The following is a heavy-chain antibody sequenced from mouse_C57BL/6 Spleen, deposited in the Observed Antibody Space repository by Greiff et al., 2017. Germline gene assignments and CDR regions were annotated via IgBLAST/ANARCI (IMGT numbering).Heavy chain of an antibody. D-gene: IGHD3-2*02. J-gene: IGHJ4*01. V-gene: IGHV1-50*01. CDR1: GYTFTSYW. CDR3: ARGQLRLRDYAMDY. CDR2: IDPSDSYI. Sequence: QVQLQQPGAELVKPGASVKLSCKASGYTFTSYWMQWVKQRPGQGLEWIGEIDPSDSYINYNQKFKGKATLTVDTSSSTAYMQLSSLTSEDSAVYYCARGQLRLRDYAMDYWGQGTSVTVSS.